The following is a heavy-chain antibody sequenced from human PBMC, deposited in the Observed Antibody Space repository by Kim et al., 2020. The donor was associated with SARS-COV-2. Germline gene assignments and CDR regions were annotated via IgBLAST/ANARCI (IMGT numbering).Heavy chain of an antibody. Sequence: GESLKISCKGSGYSFTSYWIGWVRQMPGKGLEWMGIIYPGDSDTRYSPSFQGQVTISADKSISTAYLQWSSLKASDTAMYYCARHGGTVTYSYYYYGMDVWGQGTTVTVSS. J-gene: IGHJ6*02. V-gene: IGHV5-51*01. D-gene: IGHD4-17*01. CDR3: ARHGGTVTYSYYYYGMDV. CDR2: IYPGDSDT. CDR1: GYSFTSYW.